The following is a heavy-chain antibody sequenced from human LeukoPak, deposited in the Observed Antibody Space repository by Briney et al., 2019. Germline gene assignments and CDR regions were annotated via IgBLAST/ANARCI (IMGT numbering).Heavy chain of an antibody. D-gene: IGHD3-22*01. Sequence: GESLKISCKGSGYSFTSYWIGWVRQAPGQGLEWMGWISAYNGNTNHAQKLQGRVTMTTDTSTSTAYMELRSLRSDDTAVYYCAREVIKGRSGYSLWGQGTLVTVSS. V-gene: IGHV1-18*04. J-gene: IGHJ4*02. CDR1: GYSFTSYW. CDR3: AREVIKGRSGYSL. CDR2: ISAYNGNT.